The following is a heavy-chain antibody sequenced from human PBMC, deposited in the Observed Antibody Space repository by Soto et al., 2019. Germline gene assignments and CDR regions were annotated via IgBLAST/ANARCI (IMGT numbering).Heavy chain of an antibody. V-gene: IGHV5-51*01. CDR2: IYPGDSDT. Sequence: GESLKISCKGSGYSFTSYWIGWVRQMPGKGLEWMGIIYPGDSDTRYSPSFQGQVTISADKSISTAYLQWSSLKASDTAMYYCARLSSGWSYYHGMDVWGQGTTVTVSS. J-gene: IGHJ6*02. CDR3: ARLSSGWSYYHGMDV. D-gene: IGHD6-19*01. CDR1: GYSFTSYW.